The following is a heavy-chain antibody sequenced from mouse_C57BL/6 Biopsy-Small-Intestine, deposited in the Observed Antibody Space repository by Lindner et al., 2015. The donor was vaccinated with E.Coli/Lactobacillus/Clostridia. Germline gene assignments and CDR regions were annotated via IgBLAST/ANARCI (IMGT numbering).Heavy chain of an antibody. CDR1: GYTFTSYA. D-gene: IGHD2-2*01. CDR2: ISVYNGHT. J-gene: IGHJ1*01. V-gene: IGHV1S134*01. Sequence: SVKVSCKASGYTFTSYAISWVRQAPGHGLEWMGWISVYNGHTDYAENFRDRVIMTTDTATTTAYMELRGLRSDDTAMYFCARQSYSDSTGYAPGWHFDLWGRGTLVTVSS. CDR3: ARQSYSDSTGYAPGWHFDL.